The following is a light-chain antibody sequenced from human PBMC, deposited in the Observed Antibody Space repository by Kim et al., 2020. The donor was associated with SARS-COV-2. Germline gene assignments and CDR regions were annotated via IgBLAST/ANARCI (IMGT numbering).Light chain of an antibody. V-gene: IGLV3-19*01. CDR3: NSRDSSDNHLVV. J-gene: IGLJ2*01. CDR1: SLKSYY. CDR2: GKN. Sequence: LGQTVRITCRGDSLKSYYATWYQQKPGQAPLLVIYGKNNRPSGIPDRFSGSSLGNTASLTITGAQAEDEADYYCNSRDSSDNHLVVFGGGTQLTVL.